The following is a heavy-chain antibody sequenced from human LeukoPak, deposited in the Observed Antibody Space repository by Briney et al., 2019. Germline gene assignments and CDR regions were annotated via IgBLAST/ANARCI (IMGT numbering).Heavy chain of an antibody. J-gene: IGHJ6*02. CDR1: GGSITSYY. D-gene: IGHD1-26*01. CDR3: ARDRRIVGAFTEVYYYYGMDV. CDR2: IYTSGST. Sequence: KPSETLSLTCTVSGGSITSYYWSWIRQPAGRGLDWIGRIYTSGSTNYNPSLKSRVTMSVDTSKNQFSLKLSSVTAADTAVYYCARDRRIVGAFTEVYYYYGMDVWGQGTTVTVSS. V-gene: IGHV4-4*07.